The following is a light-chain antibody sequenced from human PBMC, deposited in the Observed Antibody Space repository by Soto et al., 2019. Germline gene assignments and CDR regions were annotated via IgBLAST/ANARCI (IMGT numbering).Light chain of an antibody. V-gene: IGKV3-20*01. Sequence: DSVLTQSPGTLSLSPGERATLACRASQSVSSTYLAWYQHKPGQAPRLLIYGACSRATGIPDRFSGGGSGTEFTLTISSLEPEDFAVYYFQQYGSSPPLTFGPGTRVDIK. J-gene: IGKJ3*01. CDR1: QSVSSTY. CDR3: QQYGSSPPLT. CDR2: GAC.